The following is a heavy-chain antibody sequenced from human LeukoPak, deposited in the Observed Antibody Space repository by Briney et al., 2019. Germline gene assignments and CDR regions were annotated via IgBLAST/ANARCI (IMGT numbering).Heavy chain of an antibody. J-gene: IGHJ4*02. V-gene: IGHV1-69*06. CDR3: AGGRTDIVVVPATLRNYYFDY. CDR1: GGIFSSYD. D-gene: IGHD2-2*01. Sequence: GASVKVSCKASGGIFSSYDISWVRQAPGQGLEWMGGIMPMFGKANYAQKFQGRVTTTADKATSTAYMELSSLRSEDTAVYYCAGGRTDIVVVPATLRNYYFDYWGQGTLVTVSS. CDR2: IMPMFGKA.